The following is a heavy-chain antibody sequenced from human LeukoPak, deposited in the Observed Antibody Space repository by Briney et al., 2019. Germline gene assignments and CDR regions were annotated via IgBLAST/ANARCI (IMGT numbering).Heavy chain of an antibody. CDR3: ARAPTSVSNPYYFDY. CDR1: EYSFSNYW. V-gene: IGHV5-51*01. J-gene: IGHJ4*02. CDR2: IYPGDSDT. Sequence: GESLKISCKTSEYSFSNYWIGWVRQMPGEGLEWMGIIYPGDSDTRYSPSFQGQVTFSADKSITTGYLQWSSLKASDTAMYYCARAPTSVSNPYYFDYWGQGALVTVSS. D-gene: IGHD4-11*01.